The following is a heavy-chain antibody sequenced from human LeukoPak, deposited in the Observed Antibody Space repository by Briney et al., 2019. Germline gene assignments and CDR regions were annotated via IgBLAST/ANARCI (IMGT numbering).Heavy chain of an antibody. CDR1: GGTFSSYA. V-gene: IGHV1-69*01. J-gene: IGHJ4*02. CDR2: IIPIFGTA. Sequence: SVKVSCKASGGTFSSYAISWVRQAPGQGLEWMGGIIPIFGTANYAQKFQGRVTITADESTSTAYMELSSLRSEDTAVYYCARDPDYGSGQGYWGQGALVTVSS. CDR3: ARDPDYGSGQGY. D-gene: IGHD3-10*01.